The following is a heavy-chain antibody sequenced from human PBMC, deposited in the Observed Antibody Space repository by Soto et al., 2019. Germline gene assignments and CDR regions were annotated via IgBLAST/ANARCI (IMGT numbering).Heavy chain of an antibody. V-gene: IGHV3-33*01. CDR2: IWYDGSNK. CDR1: GFTFSSYG. Sequence: QVQLVESGGGVVQPGRSLRLSCAASGFTFSSYGMHWVRQAPGKGLEWVAVIWYDGSNKYYADSVKGRFTISRDNSKNTLYLQINTLRAEDTAVYYCASELYGYDSFDYLGQGTLVTVSS. D-gene: IGHD5-12*01. J-gene: IGHJ4*02. CDR3: ASELYGYDSFDY.